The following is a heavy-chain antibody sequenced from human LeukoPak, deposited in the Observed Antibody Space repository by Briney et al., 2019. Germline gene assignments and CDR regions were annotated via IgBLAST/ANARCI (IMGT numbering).Heavy chain of an antibody. CDR1: GFVFSNYG. J-gene: IGHJ4*02. D-gene: IGHD3-3*01. Sequence: PGGSLRLSCAASGFVFSNYGMSWVRQAPGKGLEWVSAVRGNAGTTYYADSVKGRFTISRDNAKNSLYLQMNSLRAEDTAVYYCARSDMASFDYWGQGTLVTVSS. CDR2: VRGNAGTT. CDR3: ARSDMASFDY. V-gene: IGHV3-23*01.